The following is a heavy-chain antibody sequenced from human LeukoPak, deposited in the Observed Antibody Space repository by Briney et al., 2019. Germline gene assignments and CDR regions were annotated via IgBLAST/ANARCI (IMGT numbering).Heavy chain of an antibody. Sequence: GGSLRLSCAASGFTFSSYWMSWVRQAPGKGLEWVANIKQDGSEKYYVDSVKGRFTISRDNAKNSLYLQMNSLRAEDMAVYYCARDSDWQWLVHGDAFDIWGQGTMVTVSS. V-gene: IGHV3-7*01. D-gene: IGHD6-19*01. CDR1: GFTFSSYW. CDR2: IKQDGSEK. CDR3: ARDSDWQWLVHGDAFDI. J-gene: IGHJ3*02.